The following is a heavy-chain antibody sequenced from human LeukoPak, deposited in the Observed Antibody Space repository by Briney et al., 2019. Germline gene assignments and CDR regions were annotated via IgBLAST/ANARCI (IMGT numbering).Heavy chain of an antibody. J-gene: IGHJ5*02. D-gene: IGHD3-3*01. CDR1: GGSIKNYF. CDR3: ARLSQYYDFWSGYYKEDNWFDP. Sequence: SETLSLTCTVSGGSIKNYFWNWVRRPPGKGLEWIGYIYSSGTTYYNPSLESRLTISLDTSKNHFSLQLSSVTAADTAVYYCARLSQYYDFWSGYYKEDNWFDPWGQGTLVTVSS. CDR2: IYSSGTT. V-gene: IGHV4-59*08.